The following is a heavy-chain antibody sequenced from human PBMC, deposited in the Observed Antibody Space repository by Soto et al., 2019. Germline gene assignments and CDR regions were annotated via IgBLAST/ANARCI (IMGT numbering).Heavy chain of an antibody. CDR3: AREGTSDYYYYMDV. V-gene: IGHV1-18*01. CDR2: ISAYNGNT. D-gene: IGHD2-2*01. CDR1: GYTFTSYG. J-gene: IGHJ6*03. Sequence: ASVKVSCKASGYTFTSYGISWVRQAPGQGLEWMGLISAYNGNTNYAQKLQGRVTMTTDTSTSTAYMELRSLRSDDTAVYYCAREGTSDYYYYMDVWGKGTTVTVSS.